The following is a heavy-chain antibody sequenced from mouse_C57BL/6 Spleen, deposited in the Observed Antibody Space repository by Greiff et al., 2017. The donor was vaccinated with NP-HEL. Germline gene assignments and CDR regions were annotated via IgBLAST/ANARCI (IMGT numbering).Heavy chain of an antibody. D-gene: IGHD2-5*01. V-gene: IGHV3-8*01. J-gene: IGHJ1*03. CDR1: GYSITSDY. CDR3: ARSYYSNHEGWYFDV. Sequence: EVQLQQSGPGLAKPSQTLSLTCSVTGYSITSDYWNWIRKFPGNKLEYMGYISYSGSTYYNPSLKSRISITRDTSKNQYYLQLNSVTTEDTATYYCARSYYSNHEGWYFDVWGTGTTVTVSS. CDR2: ISYSGST.